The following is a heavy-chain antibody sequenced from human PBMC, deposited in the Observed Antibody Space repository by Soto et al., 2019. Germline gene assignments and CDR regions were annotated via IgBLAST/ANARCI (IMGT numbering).Heavy chain of an antibody. V-gene: IGHV3-23*01. D-gene: IGHD6-13*01. Sequence: EVQLLESGGGLVQPGGSLRLSCAASGVTFSSYAMSWVRQAPGKGLEWVSAISGSGGSTYYADSVKGRFTISRDNSKNTLYLQMNSLGAGDTAVYYCAKGHAPIAEGDDYWGQGTLVTVSS. CDR1: GVTFSSYA. J-gene: IGHJ4*02. CDR2: ISGSGGST. CDR3: AKGHAPIAEGDDY.